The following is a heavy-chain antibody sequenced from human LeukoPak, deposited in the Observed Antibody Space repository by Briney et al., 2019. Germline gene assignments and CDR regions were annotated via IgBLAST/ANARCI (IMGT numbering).Heavy chain of an antibody. V-gene: IGHV1-2*02. Sequence: ASVKVSCKASGYTFTGYYMHWVRQAPGQGLEWMGWINPNSGGTNYAQKFQGRVTMTRDTSISTAYMELSRLRSDDTAVYYCASLESIRGTMMVAIDYWGQGTLVTVSS. CDR2: INPNSGGT. CDR1: GYTFTGYY. CDR3: ASLESIRGTMMVAIDY. D-gene: IGHD3-22*01. J-gene: IGHJ4*02.